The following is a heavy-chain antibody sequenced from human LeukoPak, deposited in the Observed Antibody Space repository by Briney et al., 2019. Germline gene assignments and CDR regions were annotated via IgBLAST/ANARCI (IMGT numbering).Heavy chain of an antibody. CDR2: ISGSGGST. CDR3: AKDGSLRFLEWLLD. V-gene: IGHV3-23*01. J-gene: IGHJ4*02. CDR1: GFTFSSYA. Sequence: GGSLRLSCAASGFTFSSYAMSWVRQAPGKGLEWVSAISGSGGSTYYADSVKGRFTISRDNSKNTLYLQMNSLRAEDTAVYYCAKDGSLRFLEWLLDWGQGTLVTVSS. D-gene: IGHD3-3*01.